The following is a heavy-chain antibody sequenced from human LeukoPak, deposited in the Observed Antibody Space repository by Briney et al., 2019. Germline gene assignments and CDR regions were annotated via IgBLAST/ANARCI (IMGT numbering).Heavy chain of an antibody. Sequence: SETLSLICTVSGASISSYYWSWIRQPPGKGLEWIGYNSYSGSTNYNPSLKSRVTISADTSKNQVSLTLSSVTAADTAVYYCARHPELYFFDYWGQGTLVTVSS. CDR2: NSYSGST. CDR1: GASISSYY. CDR3: ARHPELYFFDY. D-gene: IGHD3-10*01. V-gene: IGHV4-59*08. J-gene: IGHJ4*02.